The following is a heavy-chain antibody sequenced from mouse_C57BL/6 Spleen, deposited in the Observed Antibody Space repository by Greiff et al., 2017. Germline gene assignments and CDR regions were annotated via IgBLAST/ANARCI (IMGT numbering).Heavy chain of an antibody. CDR3: ARGEDYGSSPFAY. J-gene: IGHJ3*01. CDR2: IYPRSGNT. Sequence: QVQLQQSGAELARPGASVKLSCKASGYTFTSYGLSWVKQRTGQGLEWIGEIYPRSGNTYYNEKFKGKATLTADKSSSTAYMELRSLTSEDSAVYFCARGEDYGSSPFAYWGQGTLVTVSA. CDR1: GYTFTSYG. V-gene: IGHV1-81*01. D-gene: IGHD1-1*01.